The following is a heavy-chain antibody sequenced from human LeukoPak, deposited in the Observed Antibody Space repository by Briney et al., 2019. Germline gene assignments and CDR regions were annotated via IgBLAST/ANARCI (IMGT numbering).Heavy chain of an antibody. CDR3: ATRAVASQQSLFYLAF. CDR1: GFTFSSST. V-gene: IGHV3-23*01. CDR2: LSCSGYST. D-gene: IGHD5-12*01. J-gene: IGHJ4*02. Sequence: PVGSLRLSCAASGFTFSSSTISSVRQAPGKGLGWVLALSCSGYSTFDADAAKRRFTASRDDFKNTLYLKMNSLRAENAAVYYCATRAVASQQSLFYLAFWGKGTLVTASS.